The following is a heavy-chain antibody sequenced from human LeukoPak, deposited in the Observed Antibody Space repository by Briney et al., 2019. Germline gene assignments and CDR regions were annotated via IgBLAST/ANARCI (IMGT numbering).Heavy chain of an antibody. CDR3: ARGVGFRSSIAARPPFDY. CDR1: GYTFTSYD. Sequence: ASVKVSCKASGYTFTSYDINWVRQATGQGLEWMGWMNPNSGNTGYAQKFQGRVTMTRNTSISTAYMELSSLRSEDTAVYYCARGVGFRSSIAARPPFDYWGQGTLVTVSS. D-gene: IGHD6-6*01. J-gene: IGHJ4*02. CDR2: MNPNSGNT. V-gene: IGHV1-8*01.